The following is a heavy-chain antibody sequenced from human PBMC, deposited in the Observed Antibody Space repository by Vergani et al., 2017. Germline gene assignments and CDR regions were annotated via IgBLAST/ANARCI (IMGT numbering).Heavy chain of an antibody. CDR3: ARDLFYYDSSGYYSGFFDY. CDR2: ISSSSSYI. J-gene: IGHJ4*02. Sequence: EVQLVESGGGLVKPGGSLRLSCAASGFTFSSYSMHWVRQAPGKGLEWVSSISSSSSYIYDADSVKGRFTISRDNAKNSLYLQMNSLRAEDTAVYYCARDLFYYDSSGYYSGFFDYWGQGSLVTVYS. V-gene: IGHV3-21*01. CDR1: GFTFSSYS. D-gene: IGHD3-22*01.